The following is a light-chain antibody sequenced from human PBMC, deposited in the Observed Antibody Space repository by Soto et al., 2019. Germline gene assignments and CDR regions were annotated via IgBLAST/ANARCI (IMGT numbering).Light chain of an antibody. CDR1: QSVSSSY. J-gene: IGKJ5*01. Sequence: EIVLTQSPGTLSLSPGERAARSCRGSQSVSSSYLAWYQQKPGQSPRLLIYGASSRATGIPDRFSGSGSGTDFPITISRLEPEDFAVYYCQQYGSSPLISFGQGTRLEIK. CDR3: QQYGSSPLIS. V-gene: IGKV3-20*01. CDR2: GAS.